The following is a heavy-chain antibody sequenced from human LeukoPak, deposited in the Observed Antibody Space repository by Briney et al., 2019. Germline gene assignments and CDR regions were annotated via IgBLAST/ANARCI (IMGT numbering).Heavy chain of an antibody. CDR2: ISSSGSTI. CDR3: ARAGYCSSTSCPDY. Sequence: GGSLRLSCAASRFTFSSSEMNWVRQAPGKGLEWVSYISSSGSTIYYADSVKGRFTISRDNAKNSLYLQTNSLRAEDTAVYYCARAGYCSSTSCPDYWGQGTLVTVSS. J-gene: IGHJ4*02. CDR1: RFTFSSSE. V-gene: IGHV3-48*03. D-gene: IGHD2-2*01.